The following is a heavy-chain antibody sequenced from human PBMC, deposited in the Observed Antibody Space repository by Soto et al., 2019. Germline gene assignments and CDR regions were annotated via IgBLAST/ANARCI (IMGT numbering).Heavy chain of an antibody. Sequence: QLQLQESGPGLVKPSETLSLTCTVSGGSISSSSYYWGWIRQPPGKGLEWIGSIYYSGSTYYNPSLKSRVTFSLGTSKDQCSRELSSVTAADTAVYFYAGHIMPWNYGGGDWFDTWGQGTLVTVSS. D-gene: IGHD1-7*01. CDR3: AGHIMPWNYGGGDWFDT. V-gene: IGHV4-39*01. J-gene: IGHJ5*02. CDR2: IYYSGST. CDR1: GGSISSSSYY.